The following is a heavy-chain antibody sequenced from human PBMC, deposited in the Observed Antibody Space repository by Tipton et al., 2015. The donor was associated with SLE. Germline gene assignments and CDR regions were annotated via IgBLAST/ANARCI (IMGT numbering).Heavy chain of an antibody. CDR2: IYYSGST. J-gene: IGHJ5*02. CDR3: ARVQAYEGFDP. CDR1: GGSISSFY. D-gene: IGHD3-16*01. Sequence: TLSLTCSVSGGSISSFYWSWIRQPPGKGLEWIGSIYYSGSTYYNPSLKSRVTISVDTSKNQFSLKLSSVTAADTAVYYCARVQAYEGFDPWGQGTLVTVSS. V-gene: IGHV4-39*07.